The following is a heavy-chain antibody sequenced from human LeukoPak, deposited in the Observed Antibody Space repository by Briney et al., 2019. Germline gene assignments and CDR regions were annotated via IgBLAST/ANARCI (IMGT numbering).Heavy chain of an antibody. CDR2: IYPDDSDV. V-gene: IGHV5-51*01. CDR3: ARLLYYFDSSGYYYAPKAFDI. D-gene: IGHD3-22*01. Sequence: GESLQISCKGSGYIFTTYWIGWVRQMPGKGLEGMGIIYPDDSDVRYSPSFQGQVTISADKSINTAYLQWSSLKASDTAMYYCARLLYYFDSSGYYYAPKAFDIWGQGTMVTVSS. J-gene: IGHJ3*02. CDR1: GYIFTTYW.